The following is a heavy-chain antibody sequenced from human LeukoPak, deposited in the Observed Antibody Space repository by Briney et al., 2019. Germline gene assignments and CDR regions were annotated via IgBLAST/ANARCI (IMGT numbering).Heavy chain of an antibody. V-gene: IGHV1-2*04. D-gene: IGHD5-18*01. J-gene: IGHJ5*02. Sequence: KTGGFLRLSCAASGFTFSSYAMHWVRQAPGQGLEWMGWINPNSGGTNYAQKFQGWVTMTRDTSISTAYMELSRLRSDDTAVYYCARDGDSYGYRNNWFDPWGQGTLVTVSS. CDR1: GFTFSSYA. CDR3: ARDGDSYGYRNNWFDP. CDR2: INPNSGGT.